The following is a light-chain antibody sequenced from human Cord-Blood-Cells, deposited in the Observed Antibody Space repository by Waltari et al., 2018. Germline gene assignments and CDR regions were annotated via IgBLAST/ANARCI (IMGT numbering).Light chain of an antibody. CDR3: SSYTSSSTWV. J-gene: IGLJ3*02. CDR2: DVR. Sequence: QSALTQPASVSGSPGPSIPISCTGTSSDVGGSNYVSWYQQHPGNAPKPMIYDVRNRPSGVSNRFSGSKSGNTASLTISWLQAEDEADYYCSSYTSSSTWVFGGGTKLTVL. V-gene: IGLV2-14*03. CDR1: SSDVGGSNY.